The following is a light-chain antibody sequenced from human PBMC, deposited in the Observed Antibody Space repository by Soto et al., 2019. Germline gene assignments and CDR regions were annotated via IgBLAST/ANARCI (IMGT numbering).Light chain of an antibody. CDR2: SND. V-gene: IGLV1-47*01. Sequence: QAVVTQPPSASGTPGQRVTISCSGSGSNVGTSYVYWYQQLPGTAPKLLIYSNDQRHSGVPDRFSGSKSGTSASLAISGLRSDDEADYYCAAWDDSLSALVFGGGTKLTVL. J-gene: IGLJ3*02. CDR3: AAWDDSLSALV. CDR1: GSNVGTSY.